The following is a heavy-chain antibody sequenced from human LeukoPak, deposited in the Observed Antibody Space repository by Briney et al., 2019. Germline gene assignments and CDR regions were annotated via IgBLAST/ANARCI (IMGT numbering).Heavy chain of an antibody. Sequence: SETPSLTCTVSGGSIRSYYWSWIRQPPGKGLEWIGSIYYSGSTYYNPSLKSRVTISVDTSKNQFSLKLSSVTAADTAVYYCARQPIVLMVYATNNWFDPWGQGTLVTVPS. V-gene: IGHV4-59*05. CDR1: GGSIRSYY. CDR2: IYYSGST. D-gene: IGHD2-8*01. CDR3: ARQPIVLMVYATNNWFDP. J-gene: IGHJ5*02.